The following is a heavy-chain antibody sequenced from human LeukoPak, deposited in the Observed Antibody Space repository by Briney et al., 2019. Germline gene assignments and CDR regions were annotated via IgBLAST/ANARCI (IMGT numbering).Heavy chain of an antibody. CDR2: IFYSGRT. J-gene: IGHJ4*02. V-gene: IGHV4-59*01. CDR1: GGSISSYY. Sequence: TETLSLTCTVSGGSISSYYWSWIRQPPAKGLEGMGYIFYSGRTNHNPSLKSRVTISVDTAKNQFSLKLTSVTAADTAVYYCARGGSSGYEPFDYWGQGTLVIVS. CDR3: ARGGSSGYEPFDY. D-gene: IGHD5-12*01.